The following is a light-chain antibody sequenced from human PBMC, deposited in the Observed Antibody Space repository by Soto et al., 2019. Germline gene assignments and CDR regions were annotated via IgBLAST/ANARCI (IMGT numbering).Light chain of an antibody. V-gene: IGKV1-5*03. CDR2: KAS. J-gene: IGKJ1*01. CDR1: QTISSW. CDR3: QHYNSYSEA. Sequence: DIQMTQSPSTLSGSLVDRRTFSWRASQTISSWLAWYQQKPGKAPKLLIYKASTLKSGVPSRFSGSGSGTEFTLTISSLQPDDFATYYCQHYNSYSEAFGQGTKVDI.